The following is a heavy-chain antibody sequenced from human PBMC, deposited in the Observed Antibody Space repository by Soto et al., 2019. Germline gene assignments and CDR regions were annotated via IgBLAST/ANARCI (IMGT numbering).Heavy chain of an antibody. Sequence: SETLSLTCAVYGGSFSGYYWSWIRQPPGKGLEWIGEINHSGSTNYNPSLKSRVTISVDTPKNQFSLKLSSVTAADTAVYYCARRNYDSSGYYIDYWGQGTLVTVSS. V-gene: IGHV4-34*01. CDR2: INHSGST. J-gene: IGHJ4*02. CDR1: GGSFSGYY. CDR3: ARRNYDSSGYYIDY. D-gene: IGHD3-22*01.